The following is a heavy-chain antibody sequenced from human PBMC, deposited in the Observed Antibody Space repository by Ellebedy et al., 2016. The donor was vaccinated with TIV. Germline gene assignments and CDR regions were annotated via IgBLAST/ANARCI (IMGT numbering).Heavy chain of an antibody. V-gene: IGHV3-66*01. D-gene: IGHD1-1*01. CDR2: IDGGGGT. CDR3: VRDPLGYNAY. Sequence: GESLKISCAASGFTVTSDYMSWVRQAPGKGLEWVSVIDGGGGTYHADSVKDRFTVSRDTSKNMLYLQMNSLRAEDTAVYYCVRDPLGYNAYWGQGTLVTVSS. CDR1: GFTVTSDY. J-gene: IGHJ4*02.